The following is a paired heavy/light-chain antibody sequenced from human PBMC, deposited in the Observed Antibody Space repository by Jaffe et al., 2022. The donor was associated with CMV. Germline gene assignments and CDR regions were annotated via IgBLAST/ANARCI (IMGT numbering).Heavy chain of an antibody. CDR3: AHRRFDGWNYVQGIDFDY. J-gene: IGHJ4*02. CDR1: GFSLSTSGVG. D-gene: IGHD1-7*01. V-gene: IGHV2-5*02. CDR2: IYWDDDK. Sequence: QITLKESGPTLVKPTQTLTLTCTFSGFSLSTSGVGVGWIRQPPGKALEWLALIYWDDDKRYSPSLKSRLTITKDTSKNQVVLTMTNMDPVDTATYYCAHRRFDGWNYVQGIDFDYWGQGTLVTVSS.
Light chain of an antibody. V-gene: IGLV2-14*03. Sequence: QSALTQPASVSGSPGQSITISCTGTSSDVGGYNYVSWYQQHPGKAPKLMIYDVSNRPSGVSNRFSGSKSGNTASLTISGLQAEDEADYYCSSYTSSSTLVFGTGTKVTVL. CDR2: DVS. J-gene: IGLJ1*01. CDR1: SSDVGGYNY. CDR3: SSYTSSSTLV.